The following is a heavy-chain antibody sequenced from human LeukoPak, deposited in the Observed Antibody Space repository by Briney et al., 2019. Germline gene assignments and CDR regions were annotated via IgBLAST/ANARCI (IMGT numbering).Heavy chain of an antibody. CDR1: GFTFSSYG. CDR2: ISPSGGGT. D-gene: IGHD1-26*01. J-gene: IGHJ4*02. CDR3: ARGFRGASFDY. V-gene: IGHV3-23*01. Sequence: GGSLRLSCAASGFTFSSYGMNWVRQAPGKGLEWISGISPSGGGTYYADFVKGRFTISRDDSKNTLYLQMNSLRGDDTAVYYCARGFRGASFDYWGQGTLVTVSS.